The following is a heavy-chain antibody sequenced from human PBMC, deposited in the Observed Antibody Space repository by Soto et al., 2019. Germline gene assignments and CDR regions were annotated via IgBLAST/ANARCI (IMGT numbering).Heavy chain of an antibody. V-gene: IGHV3-33*01. Sequence: QVQLVESGGGVVQPGRSLRLSCAASGFTFSSYGMHWVRQAPGKGLEWVAVIWYDGSNKYYADSVKGRFTISRDNSKNTLYLQMNRLSAEDTAVYYCAREYSSSIIDYWGQGTLVTVSS. D-gene: IGHD6-6*01. CDR1: GFTFSSYG. CDR3: AREYSSSIIDY. CDR2: IWYDGSNK. J-gene: IGHJ4*02.